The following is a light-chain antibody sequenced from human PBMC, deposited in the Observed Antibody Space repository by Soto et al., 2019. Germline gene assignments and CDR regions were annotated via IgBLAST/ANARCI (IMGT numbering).Light chain of an antibody. Sequence: EIVITQSPGTLSLSPGEGATLSCRASQSVSSSYLAWYQQKPGQAPRLLIYGASSRATGIPDRFSGSGSATDFTLTISRLEPEDFAVYYCQQYHTSPLTFGGGSMVDIK. CDR2: GAS. CDR3: QQYHTSPLT. V-gene: IGKV3-20*01. CDR1: QSVSSSY. J-gene: IGKJ4*01.